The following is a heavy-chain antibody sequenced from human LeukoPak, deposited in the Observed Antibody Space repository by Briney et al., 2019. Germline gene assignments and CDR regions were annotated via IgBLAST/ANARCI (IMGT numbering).Heavy chain of an antibody. CDR3: AKSSTREWELLLYYYYYMDV. D-gene: IGHD1-26*01. Sequence: PGGSLRLSCAASGFTFSSYAMSWVRQAPGKGLEWVSAIIGSGGSTYYADSVKGRFTISRDNSKNTLYLQMNSLRAEDTAVYYCAKSSTREWELLLYYYYYMDVWGKGTTVTVSS. J-gene: IGHJ6*03. V-gene: IGHV3-23*01. CDR1: GFTFSSYA. CDR2: IIGSGGST.